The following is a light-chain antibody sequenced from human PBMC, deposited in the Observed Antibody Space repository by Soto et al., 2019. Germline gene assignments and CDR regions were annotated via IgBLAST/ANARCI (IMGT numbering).Light chain of an antibody. V-gene: IGKV1-5*03. CDR2: RAS. J-gene: IGKJ2*01. CDR1: QVISGC. CDR3: QQYNPYSST. Sequence: DIQMTQSPSTLSASVGDRVTITCRASQVISGCLAWFQQKPGKALKLLIYRASSLKGGVPSRFSGSESGTEFNLTISSLQPDDFATYYCQQYNPYSSTFGQGTKLEIK.